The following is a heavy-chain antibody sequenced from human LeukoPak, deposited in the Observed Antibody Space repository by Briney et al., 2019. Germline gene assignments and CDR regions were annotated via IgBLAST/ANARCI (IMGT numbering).Heavy chain of an antibody. CDR1: GFTVSSNY. CDR2: IYSGGST. Sequence: PGGSLRLSCAASGFTVSSNYMSWVRQAPGKGLEWVSVIYSGGSTYYADSVKGRFTISRDNSKNTLYLQMNSLRAEDTAVYYCARGDNYGGNYFDYWGQGTLVTVSS. J-gene: IGHJ4*02. D-gene: IGHD4-17*01. V-gene: IGHV3-53*01. CDR3: ARGDNYGGNYFDY.